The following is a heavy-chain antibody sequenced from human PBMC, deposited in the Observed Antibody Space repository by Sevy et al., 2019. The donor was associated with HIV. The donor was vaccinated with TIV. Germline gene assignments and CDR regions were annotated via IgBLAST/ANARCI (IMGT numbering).Heavy chain of an antibody. CDR2: ISWNSGSI. CDR3: AKDMGGSLYYYYGMDV. CDR1: GFTFDDYA. Sequence: GGSLRLSCAASGFTFDDYAMHWVRQAPGKGLEWVSGISWNSGSIGYADSVKGRFTISRDNAKNSLYLQMNSLRPEDTALYYCAKDMGGSLYYYYGMDVWGQGTTVTVSS. D-gene: IGHD1-26*01. V-gene: IGHV3-9*01. J-gene: IGHJ6*02.